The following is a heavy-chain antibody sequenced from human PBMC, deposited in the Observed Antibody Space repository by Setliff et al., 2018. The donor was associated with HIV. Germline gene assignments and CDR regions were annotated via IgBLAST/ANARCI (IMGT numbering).Heavy chain of an antibody. D-gene: IGHD3-9*01. J-gene: IGHJ4*01. CDR1: GIPIDRVYS. CDR3: ARDQSDYNVLTGFGDFDY. V-gene: IGHV4-38-2*02. Sequence: PSETLSLTCGVSGIPIDRVYSWAWIRQPPGKGLEWIGTISHSGGTHYNTPLQGRISIPIDTSKNQFSLTLTSVTAADTAMYYCARDQSDYNVLTGFGDFDYWGHGTLVTVSS. CDR2: ISHSGGT.